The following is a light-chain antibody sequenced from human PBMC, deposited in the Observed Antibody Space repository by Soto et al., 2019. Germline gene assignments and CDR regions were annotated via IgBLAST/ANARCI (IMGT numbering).Light chain of an antibody. CDR3: QAWDSSTGV. J-gene: IGLJ1*01. CDR1: SSDVGSYDY. V-gene: IGLV2-11*01. CDR2: NVN. Sequence: QSALIQPPSVSGSPGQSVTISCTGTSSDVGSYDYVSWYQQHPGTVPKPMIYNVNTQPSGVPGRFSGSKSGNTASMTISGLQAEDEADYYCQAWDSSTGVFGTGTKVTVL.